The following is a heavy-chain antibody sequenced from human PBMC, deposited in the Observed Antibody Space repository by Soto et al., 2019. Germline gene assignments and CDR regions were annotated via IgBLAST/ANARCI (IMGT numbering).Heavy chain of an antibody. Sequence: XGSLILSCASSGFTVSSNYMSLVRQAPGKGLEWVSVIYSGGSTYYADSVKGRFTISRDNSKNTLYLQMNSLRAEDTAVYYCARDRYSSTKFDYWGQGTLVTVSS. CDR1: GFTVSSNY. CDR3: ARDRYSSTKFDY. V-gene: IGHV3-53*01. D-gene: IGHD6-13*01. CDR2: IYSGGST. J-gene: IGHJ4*02.